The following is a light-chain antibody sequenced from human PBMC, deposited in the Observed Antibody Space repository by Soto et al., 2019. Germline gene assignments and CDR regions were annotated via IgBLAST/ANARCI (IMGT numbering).Light chain of an antibody. J-gene: IGLJ2*01. CDR3: QTWGTGSRED. CDR1: SGHSSYA. V-gene: IGLV4-69*01. Sequence: QSVLTQSPSASASLGASVKLTCTLSSGHSSYAIAWHQQQPEKGPRYLMKLNSDGSHSKGDGIPDRFSGSSSGAERYLTVSSLQSEDEADYYCQTWGTGSREDFGGGTKLTVL. CDR2: LNSDGSH.